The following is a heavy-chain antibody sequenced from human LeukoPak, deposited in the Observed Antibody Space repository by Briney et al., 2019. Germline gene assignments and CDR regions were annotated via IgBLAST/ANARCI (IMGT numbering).Heavy chain of an antibody. V-gene: IGHV3-23*01. CDR2: ISGSGGST. CDR1: GFTFSSYA. CDR3: AKRAAGGIVVVITYLDY. D-gene: IGHD3-22*01. J-gene: IGHJ4*02. Sequence: GGSLRLSCAASGFTFSSYAMSWVRQAPGKGLEWVSAISGSGGSTYYADSVKGRFTISRDNSKNTLYLQMNSLRAEDTAVYYCAKRAAGGIVVVITYLDYWGQGTLVTVSS.